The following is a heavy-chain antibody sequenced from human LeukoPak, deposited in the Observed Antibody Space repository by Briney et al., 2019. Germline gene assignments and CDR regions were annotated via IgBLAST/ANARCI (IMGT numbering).Heavy chain of an antibody. CDR1: GGSFSDYY. Sequence: MTSETLSLTCAVYGGSFSDYYWSWIRQPPGKGLEWIGEINHSGSTNYNPSLKSRVTISVDTSKNQFSLTLSSVTAADTAVYYCARVARCTSCFDVDYWGQGTLVTVSS. CDR2: INHSGST. J-gene: IGHJ4*02. CDR3: ARVARCTSCFDVDY. D-gene: IGHD2-2*01. V-gene: IGHV4-34*01.